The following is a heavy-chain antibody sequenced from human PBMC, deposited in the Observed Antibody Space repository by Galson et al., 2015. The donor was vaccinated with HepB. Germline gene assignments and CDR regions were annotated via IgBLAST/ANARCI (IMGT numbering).Heavy chain of an antibody. Sequence: SGAEVKKPGESLKISCKASGGTFSSYAISWVRQAPGQGLEWMGRIIPILGIANYAQKFQGRVTITADKSTSTAYMELSSLRSEDTAVYYCARDGYSSSWLLGSDFDYWGQGTLVTVSS. J-gene: IGHJ4*02. CDR2: IIPILGIA. V-gene: IGHV1-69*04. CDR3: ARDGYSSSWLLGSDFDY. D-gene: IGHD6-13*01. CDR1: GGTFSSYA.